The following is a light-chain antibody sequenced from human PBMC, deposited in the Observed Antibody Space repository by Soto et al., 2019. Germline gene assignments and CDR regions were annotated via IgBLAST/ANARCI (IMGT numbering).Light chain of an antibody. CDR1: QNISNY. CDR3: QQYNNYPRT. V-gene: IGKV3D-15*01. J-gene: IGKJ1*01. CDR2: GVS. Sequence: RASQNISNYLIWYQQKPGQAPRLLIYGVSNRATGIPDRFSGSGYGTDFNLTISNLQTDDFATYFCQQYNNYPRTFGQGTKVDIK.